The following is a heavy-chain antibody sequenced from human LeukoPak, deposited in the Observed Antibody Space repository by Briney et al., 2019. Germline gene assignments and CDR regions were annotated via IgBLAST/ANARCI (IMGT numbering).Heavy chain of an antibody. CDR1: GCSFSSYD. J-gene: IGHJ6*02. V-gene: IGHV3-23*01. D-gene: IGHD3-22*01. Sequence: AETLSLTCAASGCSFSSYDLSWIRQPPGKGLEWGSNVNYSGGSKYYPASVKGGFTFSRDYSKNTLYLQMNSPSAEDFAIYYCAKYGSSGYSPGMHVWGQGTTVIVS. CDR3: AKYGSSGYSPGMHV. CDR2: VNYSGGSK.